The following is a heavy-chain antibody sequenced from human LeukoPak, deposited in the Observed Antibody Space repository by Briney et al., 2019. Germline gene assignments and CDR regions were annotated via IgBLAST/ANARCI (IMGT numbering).Heavy chain of an antibody. CDR2: IYSGGST. CDR3: ARTDCSSTSCFFAFDI. J-gene: IGHJ3*02. D-gene: IGHD2-2*01. Sequence: GGSLRLSCAASGFTVSSNYMSWVRQAPGKGLEWVSVIYSGGSTYYADSVKGRFTISRDNSKNTLYLQMNSLRAEDTAVYYCARTDCSSTSCFFAFDIWGQGTTVTISS. V-gene: IGHV3-53*01. CDR1: GFTVSSNY.